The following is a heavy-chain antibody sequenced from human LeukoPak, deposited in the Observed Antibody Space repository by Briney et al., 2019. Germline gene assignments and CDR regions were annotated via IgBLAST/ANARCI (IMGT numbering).Heavy chain of an antibody. Sequence: PGGPLRLSCAASGFTFSSYWMHWVRQAPGKGLVWVSRINSDGSSTSYADSVKGRFTISRDNAKNTLYLQMNSLRAEDTAVYYCARDGRRTYYYGSGSDNWFNPWGQGTLVTVSS. V-gene: IGHV3-74*01. J-gene: IGHJ5*02. CDR3: ARDGRRTYYYGSGSDNWFNP. D-gene: IGHD3-10*01. CDR1: GFTFSSYW. CDR2: INSDGSST.